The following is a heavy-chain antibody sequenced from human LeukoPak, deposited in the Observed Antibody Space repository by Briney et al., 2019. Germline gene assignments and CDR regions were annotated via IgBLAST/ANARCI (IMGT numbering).Heavy chain of an antibody. CDR2: IYYSGST. J-gene: IGHJ4*02. CDR3: ARDSAYYFDY. V-gene: IGHV4-39*07. Sequence: SETLSLTCTVSGGSISSSSYYWGWIRQPPGKGLEWIGSIYYSGSTYYNSSLKSRVTISVDTSKNQFSLKLSSVTAADTAVYYCARDSAYYFDYWGQGTLVTVSS. CDR1: GGSISSSSYY.